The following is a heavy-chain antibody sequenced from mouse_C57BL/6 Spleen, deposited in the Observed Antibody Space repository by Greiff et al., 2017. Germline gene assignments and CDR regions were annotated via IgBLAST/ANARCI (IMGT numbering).Heavy chain of an antibody. D-gene: IGHD1-1*01. J-gene: IGHJ2*01. Sequence: QVQLQQSGAELARPGASVKLSCKASGYTFTSYGISWVKQRTGQGLEWIGEIYPRSGNTYYNEKFKGKATLTADKSSSTAYMELRSLTSEDSAVYFCASPRITTVVAYDFDYWGQGTTLTVSS. CDR1: GYTFTSYG. CDR2: IYPRSGNT. V-gene: IGHV1-81*01. CDR3: ASPRITTVVAYDFDY.